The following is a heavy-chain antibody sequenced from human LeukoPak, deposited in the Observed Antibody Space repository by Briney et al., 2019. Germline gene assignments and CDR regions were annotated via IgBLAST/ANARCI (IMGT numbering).Heavy chain of an antibody. CDR3: AKGHDFWSGPNYFDY. Sequence: GGSLRLSCVASGFTFSTYCMHWVRQAPGKGLEWVAFIRYDGSNKYYADSVKGRFTISRDNSKNTLYLQMNSLRAEDTAVYYCAKGHDFWSGPNYFDYWGQGTLVTVSS. CDR2: IRYDGSNK. D-gene: IGHD3-3*01. CDR1: GFTFSTYC. J-gene: IGHJ4*02. V-gene: IGHV3-30*02.